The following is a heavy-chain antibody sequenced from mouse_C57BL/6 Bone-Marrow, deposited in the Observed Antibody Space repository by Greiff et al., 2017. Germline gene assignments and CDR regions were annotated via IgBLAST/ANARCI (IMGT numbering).Heavy chain of an antibody. V-gene: IGHV5-4*03. D-gene: IGHD5-1*01. CDR3: ARELYLAWFAY. J-gene: IGHJ3*01. Sequence: DVKLVESGGGLVKPGGSLKLSCAASGFTFSSYAMSWVRQTPEKRLEWVATISDGGSYTYYPDNVKGRFTISRDNAKNNLYLQMSHLKSEDTAMYDCARELYLAWFAYWGQGTVVTVSA. CDR1: GFTFSSYA. CDR2: ISDGGSYT.